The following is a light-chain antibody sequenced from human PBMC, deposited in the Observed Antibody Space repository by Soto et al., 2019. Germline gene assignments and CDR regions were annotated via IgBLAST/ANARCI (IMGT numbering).Light chain of an antibody. CDR1: QSVSSSY. V-gene: IGKV3-20*01. CDR2: GAS. CDR3: QQYGSSLSIT. J-gene: IGKJ5*01. Sequence: VLTQAPDTLSVSPGERATLSCRASQSVSSSYLAWYQQKPGQAPRLLIYGASSRATGIPDRFSGSGSGTEFTLNIRRLEPEDFAVYYCQQYGSSLSITFGKGTRREIK.